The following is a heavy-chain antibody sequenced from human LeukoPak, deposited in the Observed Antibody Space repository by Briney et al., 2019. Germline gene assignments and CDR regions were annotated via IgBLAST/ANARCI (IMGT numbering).Heavy chain of an antibody. CDR1: GGSISSYY. D-gene: IGHD3-22*01. J-gene: IGHJ4*02. CDR2: IYYSGST. V-gene: IGHV4-59*01. Sequence: PETLSLTCTVPGGSISSYYWSWIRQPPGKGLEWIGYIYYSGSTNYNPSLKSRVTISVDTSKNQFSLKLSSVTAADTAVYYCARGNYDSSGYFDYWGQGTLVTVSS. CDR3: ARGNYDSSGYFDY.